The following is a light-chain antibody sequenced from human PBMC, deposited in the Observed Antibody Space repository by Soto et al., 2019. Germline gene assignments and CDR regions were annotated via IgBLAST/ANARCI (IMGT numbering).Light chain of an antibody. V-gene: IGKV1-9*01. CDR1: QVISKY. Sequence: IQLTQSPSSLSASVGDRVTITCRASQVISKYLAWYQQKPGTAPKLLIYLASTLQGGVPSRFSGSGSGTDFSLTISSLQPEDVVTYYCQYLNSFPLTFGGGTKVEIK. CDR2: LAS. CDR3: QYLNSFPLT. J-gene: IGKJ4*01.